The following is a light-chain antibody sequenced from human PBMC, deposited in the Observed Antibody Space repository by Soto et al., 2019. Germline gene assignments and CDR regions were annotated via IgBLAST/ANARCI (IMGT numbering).Light chain of an antibody. Sequence: QSVLNQAPSTSGTPGQRVTISCSGSSSNIGSNRVQWYQQLPGTAPKLLVYKNDNRPSGVPDRFSGSKSGTSASLAISDLRSEDEGLYYCATWDDSLSGVLFGGGTKLTVL. CDR3: ATWDDSLSGVL. J-gene: IGLJ2*01. CDR2: KND. CDR1: SSNIGSNR. V-gene: IGLV1-47*01.